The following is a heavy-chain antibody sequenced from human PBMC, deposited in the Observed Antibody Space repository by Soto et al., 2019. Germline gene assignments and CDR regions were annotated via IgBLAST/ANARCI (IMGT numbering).Heavy chain of an antibody. V-gene: IGHV3-23*01. CDR3: AKGGYTVDYG. CDR1: GFSFSTSS. J-gene: IGHJ4*02. D-gene: IGHD5-18*01. CDR2: ISPSASDT. Sequence: EVQLLESGGDLVQPGGSLRLSCAASGFSFSTSSMAWVRQPPGKGLEWVSAISPSASDTFYTDSVKGRFTISRDNAENALIPLLPRLKGDGTAVKYLAKGGYTVDYGWGQRALVSDSS.